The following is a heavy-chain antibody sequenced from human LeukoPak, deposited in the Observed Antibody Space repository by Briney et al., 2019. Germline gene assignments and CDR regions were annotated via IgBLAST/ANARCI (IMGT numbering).Heavy chain of an antibody. CDR2: IYYSGST. CDR3: ARLSDDSSGYYYVDY. V-gene: IGHV4-30-4*01. D-gene: IGHD3-22*01. J-gene: IGHJ4*02. CDR1: GGSISSGDCY. Sequence: SETLSLTCTVSGGSISSGDCYWSWIRQPPGKGLEWIGYIYYSGSTYYNPSLKSRVTISVDTSKNQFSLKLSSVTAADTAVYYCARLSDDSSGYYYVDYWGQGTLVTVSS.